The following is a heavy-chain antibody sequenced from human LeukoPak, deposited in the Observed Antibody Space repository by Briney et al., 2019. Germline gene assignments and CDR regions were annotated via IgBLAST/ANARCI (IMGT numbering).Heavy chain of an antibody. Sequence: GGSLRLSCAASGFTFSSYGMSWVRQAPGKGLEWVSAISGSGGSTYYADSVKGRFTISRDNSKNTLYLQMNSLRAEDTAVYYCARDNVAGSGSPGNWFDPWGQGTLVTVSS. CDR2: ISGSGGST. J-gene: IGHJ5*02. D-gene: IGHD3-10*01. CDR3: ARDNVAGSGSPGNWFDP. CDR1: GFTFSSYG. V-gene: IGHV3-23*01.